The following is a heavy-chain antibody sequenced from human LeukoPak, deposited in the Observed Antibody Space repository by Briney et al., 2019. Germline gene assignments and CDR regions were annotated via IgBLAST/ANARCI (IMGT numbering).Heavy chain of an antibody. CDR1: GASISNSYY. CDR3: ARLRYNWILPGPDAFDI. V-gene: IGHV4-39*01. J-gene: IGHJ3*02. Sequence: PSETLSLTCTVSGASISNSYYWGWIRQPPGKGLEWIGSIYYSGSTYYNPSLKSRVTISVDTSKNQSSLKLSSVTAADTAVYYCARLRYNWILPGPDAFDIWGQGTKVTVSS. D-gene: IGHD1-1*01. CDR2: IYYSGST.